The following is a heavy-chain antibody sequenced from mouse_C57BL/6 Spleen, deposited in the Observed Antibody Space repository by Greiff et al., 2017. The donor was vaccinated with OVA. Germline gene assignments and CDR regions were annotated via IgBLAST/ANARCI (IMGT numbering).Heavy chain of an antibody. V-gene: IGHV1-69*01. D-gene: IGHD1-1*01. Sequence: QVQLQQPGAELVMPGASVKLSCKASGYTFTSYWMHWVKQRPGQGLEWIGEIDPSDSYTNYNQKFKGKSTLTVAKSSSTAYMQLSSLTSEDSAVYYCARADYGSSLTYAYSGQGTLGSVSA. CDR3: ARADYGSSLTYAY. CDR2: IDPSDSYT. CDR1: GYTFTSYW. J-gene: IGHJ3*01.